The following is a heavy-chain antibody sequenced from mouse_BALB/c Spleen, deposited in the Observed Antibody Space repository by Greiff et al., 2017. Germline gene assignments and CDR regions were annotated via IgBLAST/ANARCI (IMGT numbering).Heavy chain of an antibody. CDR3: ARDGFAWFAY. D-gene: IGHD1-2*01. Sequence: EVNLVESGGGLVQPGGSRKLSCAASGFTFSSFGMHWVRQAPEKGLEWVAYISSGSSTIYYADTVKGRFTISRDNPKNTLFLQMTSLRSEDTAMYYCARDGFAWFAYWGQGTLVTVSA. CDR1: GFTFSSFG. J-gene: IGHJ3*01. CDR2: ISSGSSTI. V-gene: IGHV5-17*02.